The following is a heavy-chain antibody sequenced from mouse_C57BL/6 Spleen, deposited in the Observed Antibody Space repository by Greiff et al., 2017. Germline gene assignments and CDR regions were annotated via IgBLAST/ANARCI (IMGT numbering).Heavy chain of an antibody. J-gene: IGHJ4*01. Sequence: QVQLQQSGAELVKPGASVKISCKASGYAFSSYWMNWVQQRPGKGLEWIGQIYPGDGDTNYNGKFKGKATLTADKSSSTAYMQLSSLTSEDSAVYFSARGGDSSGYDAMDYWGKGTSVTVSS. V-gene: IGHV1-80*01. CDR3: ARGGDSSGYDAMDY. CDR1: GYAFSSYW. D-gene: IGHD3-2*02. CDR2: IYPGDGDT.